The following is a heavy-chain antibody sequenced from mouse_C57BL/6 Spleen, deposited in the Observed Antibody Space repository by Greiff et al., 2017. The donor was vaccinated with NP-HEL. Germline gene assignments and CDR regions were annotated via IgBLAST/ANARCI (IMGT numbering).Heavy chain of an antibody. CDR3: TRDRGPYYDYAMDY. D-gene: IGHD2-10*01. J-gene: IGHJ4*01. Sequence: EVKVVESGEGLVKPGGSLKLSCAASGFTFSSYAMSWVRQTPEKRLEWVAYISSGGGYIYYADTVKGRFTISRDNARNTLYLQMSSLKSEDTAMYYCTRDRGPYYDYAMDYWGQGTSVTVSS. CDR2: ISSGGGYI. V-gene: IGHV5-9-1*02. CDR1: GFTFSSYA.